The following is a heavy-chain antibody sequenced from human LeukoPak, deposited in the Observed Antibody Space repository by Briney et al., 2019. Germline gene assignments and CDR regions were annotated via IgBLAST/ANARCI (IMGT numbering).Heavy chain of an antibody. J-gene: IGHJ4*02. CDR1: GFIFEEYA. Sequence: PGGSLRLSCAASGFIFEEYAMHWVRQVPGKGLEWVSGISWNSGSIGYVDSVKGRFTISRDNAKNSLYLQMDSLRAEDTGLYYCAKDKRSRNIPTSAGFDYWGQGTLVTVSS. V-gene: IGHV3-9*01. CDR3: AKDKRSRNIPTSAGFDY. D-gene: IGHD6-13*01. CDR2: ISWNSGSI.